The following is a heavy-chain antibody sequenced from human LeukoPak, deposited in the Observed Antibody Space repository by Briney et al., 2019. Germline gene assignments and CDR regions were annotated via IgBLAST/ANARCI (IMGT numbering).Heavy chain of an antibody. J-gene: IGHJ4*02. D-gene: IGHD6-19*01. Sequence: QAGGFLSLSCAASGFTFSSFTMSWVRRAPGRGLEWVSSISGSGASTYYADSVKGRFTISRDNSRNTLYLQMSSLRAEDTAVYYCAKSHSVAVAGTYSTYYFDSWGQGTLVTVSS. CDR3: AKSHSVAVAGTYSTYYFDS. CDR1: GFTFSSFT. CDR2: ISGSGAST. V-gene: IGHV3-23*01.